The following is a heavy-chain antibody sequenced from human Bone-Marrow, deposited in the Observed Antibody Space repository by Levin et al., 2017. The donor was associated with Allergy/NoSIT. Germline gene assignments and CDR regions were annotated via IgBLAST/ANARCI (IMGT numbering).Heavy chain of an antibody. CDR1: GFTFRSYA. V-gene: IGHV3-30-3*01. J-gene: IGHJ6*03. Sequence: GESLKISCAASGFTFRSYALHWVRQAPGTGLDWVAVMSSDGSDTSYADSVKGRFTISRDNSKNTLYLQMNSLRNEDTAVYYCARDPYGSGGYYYYLDGWGKGTTVTVSS. D-gene: IGHD3-10*01. CDR2: MSSDGSDT. CDR3: ARDPYGSGGYYYYLDG.